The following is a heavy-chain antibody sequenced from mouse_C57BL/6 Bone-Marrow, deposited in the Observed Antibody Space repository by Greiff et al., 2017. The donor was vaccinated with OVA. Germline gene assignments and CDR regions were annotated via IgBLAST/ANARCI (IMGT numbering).Heavy chain of an antibody. Sequence: VQLQQSGTVLVRPGASVKMSCKTSGYTFTSYWMHWVKQRPGQGLEWIGAIYPGNSDTSYNQKFKGKAKLTAVTSASTAYMELSSLTNEDSAVYDFTRSSVDYDEVWYFDVWGTGTTVTVSS. V-gene: IGHV1-5*01. CDR2: IYPGNSDT. J-gene: IGHJ1*03. CDR3: TRSSVDYDEVWYFDV. CDR1: GYTFTSYW. D-gene: IGHD2-4*01.